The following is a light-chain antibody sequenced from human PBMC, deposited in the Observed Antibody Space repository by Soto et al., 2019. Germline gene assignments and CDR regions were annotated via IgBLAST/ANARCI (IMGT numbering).Light chain of an antibody. V-gene: IGLV4-60*03. Sequence: QSVLTQSSSASASLGSSVNLTCTLSSGHSSYIIAWHQQQPGKAPRYLMKLEGSGSYNKGSGVPARFSCSSSGADRYLTISSLLSVDEADYFCETWDSNPRVFGRATKRTV. CDR2: LEGSGSY. J-gene: IGLJ3*02. CDR1: SGHSSYI. CDR3: ETWDSNPRV.